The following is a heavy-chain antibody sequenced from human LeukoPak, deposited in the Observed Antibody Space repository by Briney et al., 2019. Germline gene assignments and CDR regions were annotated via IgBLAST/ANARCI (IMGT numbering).Heavy chain of an antibody. CDR3: ARDVLLWFGEYYFDY. J-gene: IGHJ4*02. Sequence: ASVKVSCKASGYTFTGYYMHWVRQAPGQGLEWMGWINPNSGGTNYAQKFQGRVTMTRDTSISTAYMELSRLRSDDTAVYYCARDVLLWFGEYYFDYWGQGTLVTVSS. CDR1: GYTFTGYY. V-gene: IGHV1-2*02. CDR2: INPNSGGT. D-gene: IGHD3-10*01.